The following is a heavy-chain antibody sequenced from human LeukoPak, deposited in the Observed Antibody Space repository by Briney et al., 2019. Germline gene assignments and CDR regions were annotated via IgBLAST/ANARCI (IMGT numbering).Heavy chain of an antibody. V-gene: IGHV1-46*01. CDR1: GYTFTIYA. CDR3: ARGEIAVARYYYYYYMDV. J-gene: IGHJ6*03. Sequence: ASVTVSFKASGYTFTIYAMNWVRQAPGQGLEWMGMINPSGGSTSYAQKFQGRVTMTRDTSTSTVYMELSSLRSEDTAVYYCARGEIAVARYYYYYYMDVWGKGTTVSVSS. CDR2: INPSGGST. D-gene: IGHD6-19*01.